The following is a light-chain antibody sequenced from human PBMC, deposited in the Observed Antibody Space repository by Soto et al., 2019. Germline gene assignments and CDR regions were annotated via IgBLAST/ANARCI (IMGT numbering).Light chain of an antibody. J-gene: IGKJ1*01. Sequence: EVELTQSPGTLSLSPGERATLSCRASQSVSSSHLAWYQQKRGQAPRLLIYDTSTRATGIPDRFSGSGSGTDFTLTISRLEPEDFAVYHCQQYGASPWTFGQRTKVDIK. CDR1: QSVSSSH. CDR3: QQYGASPWT. CDR2: DTS. V-gene: IGKV3-20*01.